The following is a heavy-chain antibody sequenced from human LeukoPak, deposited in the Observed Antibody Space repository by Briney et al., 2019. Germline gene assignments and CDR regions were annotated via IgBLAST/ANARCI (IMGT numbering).Heavy chain of an antibody. Sequence: SEALSLTCAVYGGSFSGYYWSWIRQPPGKGLEWIGEINHSGSTNYNPSLKSRVTISVDTSKNQFSLKLSSVTAADTAVYYCARQRITMVRGHNWFDPWGQGTLVTVPS. D-gene: IGHD3-10*01. CDR2: INHSGST. CDR3: ARQRITMVRGHNWFDP. J-gene: IGHJ5*02. V-gene: IGHV4-34*01. CDR1: GGSFSGYY.